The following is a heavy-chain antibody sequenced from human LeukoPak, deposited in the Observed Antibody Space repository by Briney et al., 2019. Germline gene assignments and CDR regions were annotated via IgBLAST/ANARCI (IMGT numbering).Heavy chain of an antibody. J-gene: IGHJ4*02. D-gene: IGHD4-11*01. CDR3: ARHGGTRVTLVQVYYFDY. Sequence: GSLRLSCAASGFTFSSYWMSWVRQPPEKGLEWIGSIYYTGGTYYSPSLESRVTISVDTSKNQFSLKLSSVTAADTAVYYCARHGGTRVTLVQVYYFDYWGQGTLVTVSS. V-gene: IGHV4-39*01. CDR2: IYYTGGT. CDR1: GFTFSSYW.